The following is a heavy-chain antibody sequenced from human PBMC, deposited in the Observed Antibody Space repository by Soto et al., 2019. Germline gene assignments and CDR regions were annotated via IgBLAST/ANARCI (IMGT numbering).Heavy chain of an antibody. D-gene: IGHD3-10*01. J-gene: IGHJ6*02. CDR1: GGSMTNYY. V-gene: IGHV4-59*08. CDR2: INYDGYS. Sequence: QVQLQESGPGLVKPSETLSLTCTVSGGSMTNYYCSWFRQPPGKGLEWICYINYDGYSAYNLSLKRRVTLSMDASKTQFSLMLESVTSTDTAVYYCARHGFGPLHGLVYVWGQGTTGIVSS. CDR3: ARHGFGPLHGLVYV.